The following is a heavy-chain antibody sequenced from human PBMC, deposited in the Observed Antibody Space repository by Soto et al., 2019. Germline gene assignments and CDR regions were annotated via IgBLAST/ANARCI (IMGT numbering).Heavy chain of an antibody. Sequence: PGGSLRLSCAVSGFIFNNYAMSWVRQAPGKGLEWVSGISGTDGTTYYADSVKGRLTISRDNSKKTLYLQLNSLRAEDTAVYYCAKEDTTGFSAYYFDYWGQGTQVTVSS. CDR3: AKEDTTGFSAYYFDY. D-gene: IGHD3-22*01. CDR1: GFIFNNYA. J-gene: IGHJ4*02. CDR2: ISGTDGTT. V-gene: IGHV3-23*01.